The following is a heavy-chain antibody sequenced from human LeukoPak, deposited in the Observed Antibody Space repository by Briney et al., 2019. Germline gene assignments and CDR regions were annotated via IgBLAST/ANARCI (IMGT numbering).Heavy chain of an antibody. Sequence: GGSLRLSCAASGLTFSGYWMTWVRQAPGKGLEWVANIKQDGSEKHYVDSVKGRFTISRDNAKNSLYLQMNSLRAEDTAVYYCAAENWAPYDWGQGTLVTVSS. J-gene: IGHJ4*02. CDR2: IKQDGSEK. CDR3: AAENWAPYD. D-gene: IGHD7-27*01. V-gene: IGHV3-7*01. CDR1: GLTFSGYW.